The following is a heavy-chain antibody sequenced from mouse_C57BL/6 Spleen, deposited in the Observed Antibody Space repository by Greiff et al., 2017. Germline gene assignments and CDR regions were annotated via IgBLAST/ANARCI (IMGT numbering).Heavy chain of an antibody. Sequence: QVQLKQSGPELVKPGASVKISCKASGYAFSSSWMNWVKQRPGKGLEWIGRIYPGDGDTNYNGKFKGKATLTADKSSSTAYMQLSSLTSEDSAVYFCATGGLYGSSYLWYFDVWGTGTTVTVSS. CDR3: ATGGLYGSSYLWYFDV. CDR2: IYPGDGDT. D-gene: IGHD1-1*01. V-gene: IGHV1-80*01. CDR1: GYAFSSSW. J-gene: IGHJ1*03.